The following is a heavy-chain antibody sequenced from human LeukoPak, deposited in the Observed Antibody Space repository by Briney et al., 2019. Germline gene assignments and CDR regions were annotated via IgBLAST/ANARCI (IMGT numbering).Heavy chain of an antibody. V-gene: IGHV3-15*01. J-gene: IGHJ4*02. CDR2: IKRKTDGGTT. D-gene: IGHD1-26*01. CDR1: GITFTNAW. CDR3: TPEGLRRAISSDFDH. Sequence: GGSLRLSCVASGITFTNAWMSWVRQAPGKGLEWVGRIKRKTDGGTTDYAAPVKGRSTISRDDSKNTLYLQMNSLKTEDTAVYYCTPEGLRRAISSDFDHWGQGTLVTVSS.